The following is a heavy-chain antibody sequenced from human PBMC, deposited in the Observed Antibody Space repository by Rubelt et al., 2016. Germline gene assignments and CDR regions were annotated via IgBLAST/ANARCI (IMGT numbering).Heavy chain of an antibody. CDR2: INPGGGVP. CDR1: GGTFSSYA. J-gene: IGHJ4*02. V-gene: IGHV1-46*01. Sequence: QVQLVQSGAEVKKPGASVKVSCKASGGTFSSYAISWVRQAPGQGLEWMGLINPGGGVPNYAPNFQGRVTMTGETATGTVDMELSSLTSEDTAVYYCAREVGATDSWGQGTLVTVSS. CDR3: AREVGATDS. D-gene: IGHD1-26*01.